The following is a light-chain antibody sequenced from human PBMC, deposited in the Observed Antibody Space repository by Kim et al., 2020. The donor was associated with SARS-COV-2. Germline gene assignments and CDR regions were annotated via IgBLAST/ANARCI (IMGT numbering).Light chain of an antibody. CDR3: QQYNNWPPWT. V-gene: IGKV3-15*01. CDR2: GAS. J-gene: IGKJ1*01. CDR1: QGVSST. Sequence: SPGERAPLSCRASQGVSSTLAWYQQKPGQAPRLLIYGASTRAKGIPARFSGSGSGTEFTLTISSLQSEDFAVYYCQQYNNWPPWTFGQGTKVDIK.